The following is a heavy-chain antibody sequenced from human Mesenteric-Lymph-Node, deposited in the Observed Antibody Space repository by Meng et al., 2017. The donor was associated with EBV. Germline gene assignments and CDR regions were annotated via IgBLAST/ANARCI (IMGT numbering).Heavy chain of an antibody. J-gene: IGHJ5*02. CDR1: GGSCSGYS. CDR3: ARGQKGYCSGGSCPNWFDP. D-gene: IGHD2-15*01. CDR2: INHSGST. Sequence: QVVLQESGPGLVEPSPXLSLTRXVYGGSCSGYSWSWIRQPPGKGLEWIGEINHSGSTNYNPSLKSRVTISVDMSKNQFSLKLSSVTAADTAVYYCARGQKGYCSGGSCPNWFDPWGQGTMGTVSS. V-gene: IGHV4-34*09.